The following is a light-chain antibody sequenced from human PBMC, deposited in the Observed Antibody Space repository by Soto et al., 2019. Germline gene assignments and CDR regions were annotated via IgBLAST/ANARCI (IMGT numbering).Light chain of an antibody. J-gene: IGKJ1*01. CDR2: GAS. V-gene: IGKV3-20*01. CDR3: QQYGSSPTGT. CDR1: QSVSSSY. Sequence: EIVLTQSPGTLSLSPGERATLSCRASQSVSSSYLAWYQQKPGQAPRLLIYGASSRATRIPDRFSGSGSGTDFTLTISRLEPEDFAVYYCQQYGSSPTGTFGQGTKVE.